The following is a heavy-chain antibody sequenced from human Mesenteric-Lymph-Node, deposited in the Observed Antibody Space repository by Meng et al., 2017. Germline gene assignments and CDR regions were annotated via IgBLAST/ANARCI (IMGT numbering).Heavy chain of an antibody. V-gene: IGHV4-59*01. J-gene: IGHJ4*02. Sequence: SETLSLTCTVSGGSISSYYWSWIRQPPGKGLEWIGYIYYSGSTDYNPSLKSRVTISVDTSKNQFSLKLTSVTAADTAVYYCARIPSFLDYWGQGTLVTVSS. CDR2: IYYSGST. D-gene: IGHD2-21*01. CDR1: GGSISSYY. CDR3: ARIPSFLDY.